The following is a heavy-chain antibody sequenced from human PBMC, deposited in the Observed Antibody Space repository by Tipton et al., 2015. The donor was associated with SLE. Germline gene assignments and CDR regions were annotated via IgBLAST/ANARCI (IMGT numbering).Heavy chain of an antibody. J-gene: IGHJ4*02. V-gene: IGHV4-59*04. Sequence: LRLSCIVSGGSISSHYLSWIRQPPGKGLEWIGSVSYLGSTSYNATLESRVTISIDTSKKHFSLKLSSVTAADTAVHYCATSPLTVWGQGTLVTVSS. CDR1: GGSISSHY. D-gene: IGHD2-2*01. CDR3: ATSPLTV. CDR2: VSYLGST.